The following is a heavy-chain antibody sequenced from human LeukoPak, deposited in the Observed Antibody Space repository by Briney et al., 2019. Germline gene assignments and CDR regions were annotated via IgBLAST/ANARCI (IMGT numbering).Heavy chain of an antibody. Sequence: GGSLRLSCAASGFTFSSYWMSWVRQAPGKGLEWVANIKQDGSEKYYVDSVKGRFTISRDNAKNSLYLQMNSLRAEDTAVYYCARDSCSGGSCYEVAFDIWGQGTMVAVSS. CDR2: IKQDGSEK. CDR3: ARDSCSGGSCYEVAFDI. J-gene: IGHJ3*02. D-gene: IGHD2-15*01. V-gene: IGHV3-7*01. CDR1: GFTFSSYW.